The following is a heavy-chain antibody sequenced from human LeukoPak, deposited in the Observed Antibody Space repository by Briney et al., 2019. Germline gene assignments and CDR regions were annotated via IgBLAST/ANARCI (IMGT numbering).Heavy chain of an antibody. J-gene: IGHJ6*03. CDR1: GGSISSYY. Sequence: PSETLSLTHTVSGGSISSYYWSWIRQPARKGLEWIGRIYTSGSTNYNPSLKSRATISVGKSKNQFSLKLSSVTAADTAVYYCAREGDSNRHWGYYYYYMDVWGKGTTVTVSS. CDR3: AREGDSNRHWGYYYYYMDV. CDR2: IYTSGST. V-gene: IGHV4-4*07. D-gene: IGHD4-11*01.